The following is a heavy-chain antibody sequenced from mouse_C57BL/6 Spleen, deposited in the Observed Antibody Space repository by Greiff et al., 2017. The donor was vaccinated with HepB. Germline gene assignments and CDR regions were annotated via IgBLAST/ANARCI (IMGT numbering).Heavy chain of an antibody. CDR1: GFNIKDYY. V-gene: IGHV14-1*01. CDR2: IDPEDGDT. J-gene: IGHJ3*01. CDR3: TSYYSNYWFAY. Sequence: EVQLQQSGAELVRPGASVKLSCTASGFNIKDYYMHWVKQRPEQGLEWIGRIDPEDGDTEYAPKFQGKATMTADTSSNTAYLQLSSLTSEDTAVYYCTSYYSNYWFAYWGQRTLVTVSA. D-gene: IGHD2-5*01.